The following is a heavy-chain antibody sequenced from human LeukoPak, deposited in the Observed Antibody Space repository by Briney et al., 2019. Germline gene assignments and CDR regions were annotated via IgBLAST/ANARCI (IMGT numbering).Heavy chain of an antibody. V-gene: IGHV3-7*01. D-gene: IGHD7-27*01. CDR1: GFTFSSYW. CDR2: IRQDGSEK. Sequence: GGSLRLSCAASGFTFSSYWMSWVRQAPGKGLEWVANIRQDGSEKYYVDSVKGRFTISRDNAKNSLYLQMNSLRAEDTAVYYCARDPTTGEFDPWGQGTLVTVSS. J-gene: IGHJ5*02. CDR3: ARDPTTGEFDP.